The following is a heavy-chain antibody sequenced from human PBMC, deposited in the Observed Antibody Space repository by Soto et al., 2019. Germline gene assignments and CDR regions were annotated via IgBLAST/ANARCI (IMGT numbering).Heavy chain of an antibody. CDR2: IDVGSANA. CDR3: ATRVGSYIYSFATH. D-gene: IGHD1-26*01. Sequence: QMQLVQSGPEVKKPGTSVKVSCKTSGFTFSSSAVHWVRQARGHRLQWIGWIDVGSANANYAHMLQERVTISGYMSPSTAYMELGSLRPEHTAVHYWATRVGSYIYSFATHWDPGTLVNAAS. J-gene: IGHJ4*01. CDR1: GFTFSSSA. V-gene: IGHV1-58*01.